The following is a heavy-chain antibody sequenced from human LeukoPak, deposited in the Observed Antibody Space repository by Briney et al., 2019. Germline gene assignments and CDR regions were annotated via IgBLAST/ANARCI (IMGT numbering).Heavy chain of an antibody. D-gene: IGHD6-13*01. CDR1: GGSISSSNW. V-gene: IGHV4-4*02. CDR3: ARDGYSRDYFDY. Sequence: PSETLSLTCAVSGGSISSSNWWSWVRQPPGKGLEWIGEIYHSGSTNYNPSLKSRVTISVDTSKNQFSLKLSSVTAADTAVYYCARDGYSRDYFDYWGQGTLVTVSS. CDR2: IYHSGST. J-gene: IGHJ4*02.